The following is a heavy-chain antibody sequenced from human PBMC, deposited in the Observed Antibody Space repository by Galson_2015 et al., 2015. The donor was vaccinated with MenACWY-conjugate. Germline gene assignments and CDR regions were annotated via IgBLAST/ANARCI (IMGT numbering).Heavy chain of an antibody. J-gene: IGHJ4*02. CDR3: ARVGDDYGDYCFDY. V-gene: IGHV3-33*01. CDR2: IWYDGSNK. CDR1: GFTFSSYG. Sequence: SLRLSCAASGFTFSSYGMHWVRQAPGKGLEWVAVIWYDGSNKYYADSVKGRFTISRDNSKNTLYLQMNSLRAEDTAVYYCARVGDDYGDYCFDYWGQGTLVTVSS. D-gene: IGHD4-17*01.